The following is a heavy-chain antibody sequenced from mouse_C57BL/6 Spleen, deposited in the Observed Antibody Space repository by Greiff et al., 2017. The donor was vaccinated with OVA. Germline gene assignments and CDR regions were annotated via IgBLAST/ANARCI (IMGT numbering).Heavy chain of an antibody. D-gene: IGHD2-1*01. Sequence: QVQLQQSGAELVKPGASVKLSCKASGYTFTEFTINWVKQRSGQGLEWIGWFYPGSGSIKYNEKFKDKATLTADKSSSTVYMELSRLTSEDSAVYFCARHEDLYGNYGWYFDVWGTGATVTVSS. CDR3: ARHEDLYGNYGWYFDV. J-gene: IGHJ1*03. CDR1: GYTFTEFT. CDR2: FYPGSGSI. V-gene: IGHV1-62-2*01.